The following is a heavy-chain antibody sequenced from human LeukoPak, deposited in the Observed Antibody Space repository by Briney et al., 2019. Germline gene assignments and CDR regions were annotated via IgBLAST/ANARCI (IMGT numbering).Heavy chain of an antibody. CDR1: GVSIFSYY. Sequence: SETLSLTCTVSGVSIFSYYWNWIRQPPGKGLEWIGYIYYSGSTNYNPSLKSRVTISVDTSKNQFSLKLSSVTAADTAVYYCARNAYSSSSFWFDPWGQGTLVTVSS. CDR3: ARNAYSSSSFWFDP. V-gene: IGHV4-59*08. CDR2: IYYSGST. J-gene: IGHJ5*02. D-gene: IGHD6-13*01.